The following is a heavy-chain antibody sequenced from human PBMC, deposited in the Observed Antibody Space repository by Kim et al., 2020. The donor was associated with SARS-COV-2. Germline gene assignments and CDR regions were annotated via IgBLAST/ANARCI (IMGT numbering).Heavy chain of an antibody. Sequence: GGSLRLSCAASGFSLSSYWIHWVRQAPGKGLEWVSRIDTPGATNDAGAVRGRFTISRDTAKNTLFLEMNSLKVEDTATYFCSIDTFGAGDFWAQGTRVTVST. CDR3: SIDTFGAGDF. CDR1: GFSLSSYW. CDR2: IDTPGAT. D-gene: IGHD3-10*01. V-gene: IGHV3-74*01. J-gene: IGHJ1*01.